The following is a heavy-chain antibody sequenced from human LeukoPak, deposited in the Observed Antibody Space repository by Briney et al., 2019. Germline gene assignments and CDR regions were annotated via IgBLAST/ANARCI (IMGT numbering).Heavy chain of an antibody. CDR3: ARGHADIGLNYFDY. CDR1: GGSFSDYY. CDR2: INHRGGT. Sequence: SETLSLTCAVYGGSFSDYYWIWIRQPPGKGLEWIGEINHRGGTNYNPSLKSRATISIDTSKNQFSLKLSSVTAADTAVYYCARGHADIGLNYFDYWGQGTLVTVSS. J-gene: IGHJ4*02. V-gene: IGHV4-34*01. D-gene: IGHD2-8*01.